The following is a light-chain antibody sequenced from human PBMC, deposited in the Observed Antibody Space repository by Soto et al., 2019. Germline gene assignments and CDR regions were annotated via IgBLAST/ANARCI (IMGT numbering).Light chain of an antibody. CDR1: SSNIGTNY. CDR2: RTN. CDR3: TAWDDSLSGPLYV. V-gene: IGLV1-47*01. Sequence: QSVLTQPPSVSGTPGQRVTITCSGSSSNIGTNYVYWYQQLPGTAPKLLIYRTNQRPSGVPDRFSGSKSGTSASLAISGLRSEDEAEYSCTAWDDSLSGPLYVFGTGTKLTVL. J-gene: IGLJ1*01.